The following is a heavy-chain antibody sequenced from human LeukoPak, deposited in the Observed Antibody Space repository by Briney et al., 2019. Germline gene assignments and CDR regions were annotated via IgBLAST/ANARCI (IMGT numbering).Heavy chain of an antibody. V-gene: IGHV3-7*03. J-gene: IGHJ4*02. CDR1: GFTVSTHW. CDR2: IKEDGSVK. CDR3: ARDSTWQLDY. Sequence: GGSLRVSCTASGFTVSTHWMTWVRQHPGKGLEWVANIKEDGSVKYYVDSVKGRFTISRDNTKNALYLQMNSLRADDTAVYFCARDSTWQLDYWGQGTLITVSS. D-gene: IGHD5-12*01.